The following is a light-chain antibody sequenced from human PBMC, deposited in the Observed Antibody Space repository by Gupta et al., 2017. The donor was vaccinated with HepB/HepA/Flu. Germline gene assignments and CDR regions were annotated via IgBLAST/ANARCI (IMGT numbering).Light chain of an antibody. J-gene: IGLJ2*01. CDR1: DIGMKS. V-gene: IGLV3-21*03. CDR2: DND. Sequence: SYVLTQPPSVSVAPGKTATMTCGGNDIGMKSAHWYQQKAGQAPVLVVYDNDYRPSGIPGRFSGSNSGNTATLTISRVEAGDEADYYCQVWDSSSDRVVFGGGTKLTVL. CDR3: QVWDSSSDRVV.